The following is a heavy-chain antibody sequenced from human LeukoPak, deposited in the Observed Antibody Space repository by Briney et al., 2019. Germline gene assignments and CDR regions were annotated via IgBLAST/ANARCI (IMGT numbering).Heavy chain of an antibody. CDR3: ARVGRSSYYYDSSGYYSLDY. J-gene: IGHJ4*02. V-gene: IGHV4-31*03. CDR1: GGSISSGGYY. D-gene: IGHD3-22*01. Sequence: PSETLSLTCTVSGGSISSGGYYWSWIRQHPGKGLEWIGYIYYSGSTYYNSSLKSRVTISVDTSKNQFSLKLSSVTAADTAVYYCARVGRSSYYYDSSGYYSLDYWGQGTLVTVSS. CDR2: IYYSGST.